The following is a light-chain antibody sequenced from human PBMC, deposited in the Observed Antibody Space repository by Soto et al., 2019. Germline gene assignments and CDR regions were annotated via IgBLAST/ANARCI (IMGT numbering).Light chain of an antibody. V-gene: IGKV1-9*01. Sequence: DIQLTQSPSFLSASVGDRVTITCRASQGINEYLAWYQQKPGKAPKLLIYAASTLKSEVPSRFSGSASGTAFTITISSLQPEDFATYYCQQFNTYPLPFGGGTKVEVK. J-gene: IGKJ4*01. CDR2: AAS. CDR1: QGINEY. CDR3: QQFNTYPLP.